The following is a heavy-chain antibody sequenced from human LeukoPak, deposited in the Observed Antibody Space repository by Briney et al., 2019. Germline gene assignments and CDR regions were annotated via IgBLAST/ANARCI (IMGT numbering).Heavy chain of an antibody. CDR1: GFTFSSYG. CDR3: AKDLPVSPGSSSGLLFDY. J-gene: IGHJ4*02. V-gene: IGHV3-30*18. CDR2: ISYDGSNK. Sequence: PGGSLRLSCAASGFTFSSYGMHWVRQAPGKGLEWVAVISYDGSNKYYADSVKGRFTISRDNSKNTLYLQMNSLRAEDTAVYYCAKDLPVSPGSSSGLLFDYWGQGTLVTVSS. D-gene: IGHD3-22*01.